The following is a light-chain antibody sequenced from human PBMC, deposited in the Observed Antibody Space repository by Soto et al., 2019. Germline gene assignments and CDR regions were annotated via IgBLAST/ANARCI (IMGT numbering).Light chain of an antibody. CDR1: QSSSSW. J-gene: IGKJ1*01. CDR3: QHYNNWPPWT. Sequence: DIQMTQSPSTLSASVGDRVTITCRASQSSSSWLAWYQQKPGKAPKLLIYDASTLESGVPSRFTGSGSGTEFTLTISRLQSEDFAVYYCQHYNNWPPWTFGQGTKVDIK. V-gene: IGKV1-5*01. CDR2: DAS.